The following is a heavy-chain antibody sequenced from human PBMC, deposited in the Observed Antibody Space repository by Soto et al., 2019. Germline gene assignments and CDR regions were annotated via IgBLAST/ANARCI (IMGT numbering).Heavy chain of an antibody. J-gene: IGHJ4*02. D-gene: IGHD6-6*01. CDR2: ISGSGGST. CDR1: GFTFSSYA. Sequence: GGSLRLSCAASGFTFSSYAMSWVRQAPGKGLEWVSAISGSGGSTYYADSVKGRFTISRDNSKNTLYLQMNSLRAEDTAVYYCAKDGVIAVRPDHLDYWGQGTLVTVSS. CDR3: AKDGVIAVRPDHLDY. V-gene: IGHV3-23*01.